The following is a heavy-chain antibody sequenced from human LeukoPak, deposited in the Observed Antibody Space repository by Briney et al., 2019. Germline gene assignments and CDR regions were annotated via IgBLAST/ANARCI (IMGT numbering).Heavy chain of an antibody. CDR2: ISSSGSTI. J-gene: IGHJ5*02. CDR1: GFTFSSYE. Sequence: GGSLRLSCAASGFTFSSYEMNWVRQAPGKGLEWVSYISSSGSTIYYADSVKGRFTISRDNAKNSLYLQMNSLRAEDTALYYCAKVTFEGVDPWGQGTLVTDSS. CDR3: AKVTFEGVDP. V-gene: IGHV3-48*03. D-gene: IGHD2/OR15-2a*01.